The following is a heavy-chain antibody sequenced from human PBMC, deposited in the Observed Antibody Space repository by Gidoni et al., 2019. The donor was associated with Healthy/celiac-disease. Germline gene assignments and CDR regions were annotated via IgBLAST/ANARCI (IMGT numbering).Heavy chain of an antibody. Sequence: QVQLVQSGAEVKKPGSSVKVSCKASGGTFSSYAISWVRQAPGQGLEWMGGIIPIFGTANYAQKFQGRVTITADESTSTAYMELSSLRSEDTAVYYCAREDVVVVAAIRYDWFDPWGQGTLVTVSS. CDR1: GGTFSSYA. V-gene: IGHV1-69*01. D-gene: IGHD2-15*01. CDR2: IIPIFGTA. J-gene: IGHJ5*02. CDR3: AREDVVVVAAIRYDWFDP.